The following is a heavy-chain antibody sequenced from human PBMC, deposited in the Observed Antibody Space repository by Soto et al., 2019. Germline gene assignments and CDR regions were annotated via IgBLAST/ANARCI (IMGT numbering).Heavy chain of an antibody. CDR1: GFTFSSYS. V-gene: IGHV3-21*01. J-gene: IGHJ5*02. D-gene: IGHD2-8*01. CDR2: ISSSSSYI. CDR3: ARDLIRGGWFDP. Sequence: EVHLVESGGGLVKPGGSLRLSCAASGFTFSSYSMNWVRQAPGKGLEWVSSISSSSSYIYYADSVKGRFTISRDNAKNSLYLQMNSLRAEDTAVYYCARDLIRGGWFDPWGQGTLVTVSS.